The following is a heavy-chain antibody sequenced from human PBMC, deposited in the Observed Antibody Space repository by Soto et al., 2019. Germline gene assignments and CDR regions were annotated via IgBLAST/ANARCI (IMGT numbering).Heavy chain of an antibody. V-gene: IGHV3-23*01. CDR3: AKEGQRQPEYCSGGSCYNWFDP. D-gene: IGHD2-15*01. CDR1: GGSISSSSYY. CDR2: ISGSGGST. J-gene: IGHJ5*02. Sequence: PSETLSLTCTVSGGSISSSSYYWGWIRQPPGKGLEWVSAISGSGGSTYYADSVKGRFTISRDNSKNTLYLQMNSLRAEDTAVYYCAKEGQRQPEYCSGGSCYNWFDPWGQGTLVTVSS.